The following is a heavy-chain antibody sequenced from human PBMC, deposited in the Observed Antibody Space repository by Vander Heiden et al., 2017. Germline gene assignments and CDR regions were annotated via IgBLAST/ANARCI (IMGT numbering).Heavy chain of an antibody. D-gene: IGHD7-27*01. Sequence: EVQLLESGGGLVQPGGSLRLSCAASGFTFSSDAMGLVRQAPGKGLEWGSAIGGGGGSTYYADSVKGRFTISRDNSKNTLYLQMNSLRAEDTAVYYCAKGWGLDDYWGQGTLVTVSS. CDR2: IGGGGGST. J-gene: IGHJ4*02. CDR1: GFTFSSDA. CDR3: AKGWGLDDY. V-gene: IGHV3-23*01.